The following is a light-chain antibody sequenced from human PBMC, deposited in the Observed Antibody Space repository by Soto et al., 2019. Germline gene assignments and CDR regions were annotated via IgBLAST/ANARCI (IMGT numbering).Light chain of an antibody. CDR3: QQSYSTWIT. CDR1: QSISNY. V-gene: IGKV1-39*01. J-gene: IGKJ5*01. CDR2: AAS. Sequence: DIQMTQSPASLSASVGDRVSITCRASQSISNYLNWYQQKPGKAPKVLIYAASSLQSGVPSRFSGSGSGTDFTLTISSLQPEDFATYYCQQSYSTWITFGQGTRLEIK.